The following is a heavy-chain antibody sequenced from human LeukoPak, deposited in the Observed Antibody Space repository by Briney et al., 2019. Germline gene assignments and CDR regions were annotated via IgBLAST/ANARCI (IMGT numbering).Heavy chain of an antibody. D-gene: IGHD2-21*02. CDR3: AKNRRNSRLVVTAIPDF. CDR2: ISYDGSNK. CDR1: GFTFSSYA. V-gene: IGHV3-30*04. J-gene: IGHJ4*02. Sequence: PGRSLRLSCAASGFTFSSYAMHWVRQAPGKGLEWVAVISYDGSNKYSVKGRFTISRDNSKNTLYLQMNSLRAEDTAVYYCAKNRRNSRLVVTAIPDFWGQGTLVTVSS.